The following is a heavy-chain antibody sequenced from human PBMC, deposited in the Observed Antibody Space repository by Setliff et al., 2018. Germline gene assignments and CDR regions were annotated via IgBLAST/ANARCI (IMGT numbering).Heavy chain of an antibody. CDR3: ARGAYIGLDY. V-gene: IGHV4-59*01. D-gene: IGHD4-4*01. J-gene: IGHJ4*02. CDR2: IYYSGTT. Sequence: SETLSLTCTVSGGSISTYYWTWIRQPPGKALEWIGYIYYSGTTNYSPSLKSRVTISIDMSKNQFSLKLNSVIAADTAVYYCARGAYIGLDYWGQGTLVTVSS. CDR1: GGSISTYY.